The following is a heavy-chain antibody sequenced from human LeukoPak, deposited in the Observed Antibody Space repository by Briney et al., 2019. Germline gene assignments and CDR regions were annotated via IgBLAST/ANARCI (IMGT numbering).Heavy chain of an antibody. CDR3: ARGQNIAARHFDY. Sequence: APVKVSCKASGYTFTGYYMHWVRQAPGQGLEWMGWINPNSGGTNYAQKFQGRVTMTRDTSISTAYMELSRLRSDDTAVYYCARGQNIAARHFDYWGQGTLVTVSS. CDR1: GYTFTGYY. D-gene: IGHD6-6*01. V-gene: IGHV1-2*02. CDR2: INPNSGGT. J-gene: IGHJ4*02.